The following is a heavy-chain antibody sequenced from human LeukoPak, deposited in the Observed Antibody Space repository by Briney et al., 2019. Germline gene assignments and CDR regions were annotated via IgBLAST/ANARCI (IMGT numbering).Heavy chain of an antibody. J-gene: IGHJ3*02. CDR2: ISTMSTYT. CDR3: ARDGPYSDSWSGPFPFDM. CDR1: GFTFSTYF. D-gene: IGHD3-3*01. Sequence: PGGSLRLSCAASGFTFSTYFMNWVRQAPGKGLEWVSSISTMSTYTHYAGSVKGRFTISRDNAKNSLCLDMNSLRAEDTAVYYCARDGPYSDSWSGPFPFDMWGQGTMVTVSS. V-gene: IGHV3-21*01.